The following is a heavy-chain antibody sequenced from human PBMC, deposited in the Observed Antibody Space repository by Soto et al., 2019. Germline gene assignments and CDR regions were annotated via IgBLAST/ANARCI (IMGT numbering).Heavy chain of an antibody. J-gene: IGHJ4*02. D-gene: IGHD2-15*01. Sequence: QVQLVQSGTEVKKPGASVTVSCKTYGYTFTNYGISWVRQAPGQGPEWMRWISGYNGNTDYAQNLQGRVTMTTDTSTSTAYMELRSLRSDDTAVYYCARVRYCSGGSCHSNPLDYWGQGTLVTVSS. CDR2: ISGYNGNT. V-gene: IGHV1-18*01. CDR1: GYTFTNYG. CDR3: ARVRYCSGGSCHSNPLDY.